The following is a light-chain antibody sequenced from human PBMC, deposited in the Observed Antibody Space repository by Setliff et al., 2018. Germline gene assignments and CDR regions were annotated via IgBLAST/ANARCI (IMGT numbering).Light chain of an antibody. CDR2: DNN. V-gene: IGLV1-51*01. J-gene: IGLJ3*02. Sequence: QSVLTQPPSVSAAPGQRVTISCSGIGNNYVSWYQQLPGTAPRLLIYDNNKRPSGIPDRFSGSRSGTSATLGITGLQTGDEADYYCGTWVTGLSTGGVFGGGTKGTVL. CDR1: GNNY. CDR3: GTWVTGLSTGGV.